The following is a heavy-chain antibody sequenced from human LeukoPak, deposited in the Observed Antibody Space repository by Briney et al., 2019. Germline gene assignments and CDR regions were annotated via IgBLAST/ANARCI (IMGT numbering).Heavy chain of an antibody. V-gene: IGHV4-39*01. Sequence: SETLVLTCKVAGESIGSSGFCWGCFSQPPGKGLESIGSIYYPGTTHYNPSLESRVTISVDTSKWQVFLTLRSVTATDTAVYYCGRHVSSGWDYFNGLDVWGQGTAVTVSS. CDR2: IYYPGTT. J-gene: IGHJ6*02. CDR1: GESIGSSGFC. D-gene: IGHD6-19*01. CDR3: GRHVSSGWDYFNGLDV.